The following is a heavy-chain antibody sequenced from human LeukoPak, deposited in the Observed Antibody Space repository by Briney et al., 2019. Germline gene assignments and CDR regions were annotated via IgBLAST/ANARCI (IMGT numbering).Heavy chain of an antibody. CDR1: GGSISTYY. CDR3: ARWLTASSIDY. Sequence: NTSETLSLTCTVSGGSISTYYWSWNRQPPGKGLEWIGYIDYSGSTNYNPSLKSRVTISVDTSKNQFSLKLSSVTAADTAVYYCARWLTASSIDYWGQGTLVTVSS. CDR2: IDYSGST. J-gene: IGHJ4*02. D-gene: IGHD6-6*01. V-gene: IGHV4-59*08.